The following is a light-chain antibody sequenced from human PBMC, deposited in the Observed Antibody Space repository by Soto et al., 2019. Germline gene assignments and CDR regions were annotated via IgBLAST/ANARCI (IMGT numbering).Light chain of an antibody. Sequence: DIHMTQSPSTLFASXGDRVTITXXASQSISSWLAWYQQKPGKAPKLLIYDASSLESGVPSRFSGSGSGTEFTLTISSLQPEDFATYYCQQSYSTPITFGQGTRLE. CDR2: DAS. V-gene: IGKV1-5*01. J-gene: IGKJ5*01. CDR1: QSISSW. CDR3: QQSYSTPIT.